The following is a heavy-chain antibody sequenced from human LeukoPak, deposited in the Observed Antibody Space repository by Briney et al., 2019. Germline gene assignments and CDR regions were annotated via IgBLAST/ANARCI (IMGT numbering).Heavy chain of an antibody. D-gene: IGHD4-17*01. CDR3: AKDEDYGDYVLSY. CDR2: ISYDGSNK. J-gene: IGHJ4*02. V-gene: IGHV3-30*18. Sequence: PGRSLRLSCAASGFTFSDYGMHGVRQAPGKGLEWVAVISYDGSNKYSADSVKGRFAISRDNSKNTLYLQMNSLRAEDTAVYYCAKDEDYGDYVLSYWGQGTLVTVSS. CDR1: GFTFSDYG.